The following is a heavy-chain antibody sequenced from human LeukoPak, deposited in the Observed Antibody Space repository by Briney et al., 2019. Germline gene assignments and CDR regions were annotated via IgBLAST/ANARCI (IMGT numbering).Heavy chain of an antibody. Sequence: SETLSLTCTVSGGSISSSSYYWGWIRQPPGKGLEWIGSIYYSGSTYYNPSLKSRVTISVDTSKNQFSLKLSSVTAADTAEYYCARSRWGGLGIDYWGQGTLVTVSS. CDR1: GGSISSSSYY. CDR2: IYYSGST. D-gene: IGHD3-10*01. CDR3: ARSRWGGLGIDY. V-gene: IGHV4-39*01. J-gene: IGHJ4*02.